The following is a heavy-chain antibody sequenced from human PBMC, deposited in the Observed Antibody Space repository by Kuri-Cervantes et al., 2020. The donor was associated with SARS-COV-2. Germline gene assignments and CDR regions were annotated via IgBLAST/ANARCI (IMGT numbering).Heavy chain of an antibody. Sequence: ASVKVSCKASGYTFTGYYMHWVRQAPGQGLEWMGWINPNSGGTNYAQKLQGRVTMTTDTSTSTAYMELRSLRSDDAAVYYCARGRPTGDLYYMDVWGKGTTVTVSS. CDR3: ARGRPTGDLYYMDV. D-gene: IGHD7-27*01. J-gene: IGHJ6*03. V-gene: IGHV1-2*02. CDR2: INPNSGGT. CDR1: GYTFTGYY.